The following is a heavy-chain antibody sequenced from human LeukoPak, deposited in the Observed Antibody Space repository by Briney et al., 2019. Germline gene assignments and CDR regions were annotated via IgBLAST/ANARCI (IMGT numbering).Heavy chain of an antibody. CDR3: AGARGWEFSS. CDR2: IEQDGSER. D-gene: IGHD1-26*01. Sequence: GGSLRLSCAASGFTFRTYWMAWVRQAPGKGLEWVATIEQDGSERYHVDSVKGRFTISRDNAKNSLYVQMNSLRGEDTAVYYCAGARGWEFSSWGQGTLVTVSS. V-gene: IGHV3-7*01. J-gene: IGHJ5*02. CDR1: GFTFRTYW.